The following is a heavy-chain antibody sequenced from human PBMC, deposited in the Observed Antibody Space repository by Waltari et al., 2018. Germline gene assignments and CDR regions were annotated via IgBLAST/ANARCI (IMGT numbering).Heavy chain of an antibody. CDR1: GFTFSTYV. J-gene: IGHJ4*02. CDR3: ARGSGVDY. CDR2: ISDGGGII. V-gene: IGHV3-23*01. Sequence: EVQLLESGGGLVQPGGSRRRSWAASGFTFSTYVMNWVRQAPGKGLEWVSSISDGGGIINYADSVKGRFTISRDNSKNTVYLQMKSLRAEDTAVYYCARGSGVDYWGQGTLVTISS. D-gene: IGHD7-27*01.